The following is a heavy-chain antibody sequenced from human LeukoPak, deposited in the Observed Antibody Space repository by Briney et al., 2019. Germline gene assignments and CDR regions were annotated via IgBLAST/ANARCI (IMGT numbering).Heavy chain of an antibody. CDR2: ISGYSGST. V-gene: IGHV1-18*01. CDR1: GYTFATYS. D-gene: IGHD6-19*01. J-gene: IGHJ4*02. CDR3: ARGHGSGRDYYFDT. Sequence: ASVKVSCKTSGYTFATYSINWVRQAPGQGLEWMGWISGYSGSTNYAQKLQGRVTMTTDTSTTTAYMELRSLKSDDTAVYYCARGHGSGRDYYFDTWGQGTLVTVSS.